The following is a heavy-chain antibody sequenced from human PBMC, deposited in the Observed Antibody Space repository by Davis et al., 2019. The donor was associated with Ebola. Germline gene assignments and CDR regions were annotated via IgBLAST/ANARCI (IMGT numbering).Heavy chain of an antibody. J-gene: IGHJ3*02. CDR3: ARRTIFSTFDI. CDR1: GGSVGSDY. V-gene: IGHV4-59*08. D-gene: IGHD3-3*01. CDR2: ISNGGRT. Sequence: SETLSLTCSVSGGSVGSDYWSWIRQSPGKGLEWIAFISNGGRTIYNPSLRGRVTISIDTSKNQFSLKLSSVTAADTAVYYCARRTIFSTFDIWGQGTMVTVSS.